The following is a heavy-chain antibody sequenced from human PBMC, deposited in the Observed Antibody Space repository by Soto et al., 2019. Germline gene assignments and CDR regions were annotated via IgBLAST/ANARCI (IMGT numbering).Heavy chain of an antibody. Sequence: GGSLRLSCAASXVXXXXXXXXXXXXATGKGLECVSASGTAGDTYYPGSVKGRFTISRDNSKSTLYLQVNSLRAEDTAVYYCAKDRGGSYYHFDYWGQGTLVTVSS. CDR1: XVXXXXXX. J-gene: IGHJ4*02. D-gene: IGHD1-26*01. CDR2: SGTAGDT. V-gene: IGHV3-13*01. CDR3: AKDRGGSYYHFDY.